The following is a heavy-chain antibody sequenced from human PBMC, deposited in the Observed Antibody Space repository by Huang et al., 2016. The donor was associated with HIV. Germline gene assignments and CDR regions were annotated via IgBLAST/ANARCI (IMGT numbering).Heavy chain of an antibody. CDR2: ISSNGDG. CDR1: GFSLTTTGVG. V-gene: IGHV2-5*01. CDR3: AHSTDASAATFYFDF. J-gene: IGHJ4*02. Sequence: QITLRESGPALVKPTQTLTLTCTFSGFSLTTTGVGVGWIRQPPGQALEGLAFISSNGDGRYSPSLSSRLTITKYTSKNQVVLTMTNMDPVDTATYYCAHSTDASAATFYFDFWGQGTLVAVAS. D-gene: IGHD6-25*01.